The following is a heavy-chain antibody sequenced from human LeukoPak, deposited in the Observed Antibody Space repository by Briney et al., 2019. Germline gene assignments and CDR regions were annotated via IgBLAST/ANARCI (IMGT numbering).Heavy chain of an antibody. CDR2: IYTSGST. CDR3: ARGHDYGDSTNPRWFDP. J-gene: IGHJ5*02. Sequence: SETLSLTCTVSGGSISSYYWSWIRQPAGKGLEWTGRIYTSGSTNYNPSLKSRVTMSVDTSKNQFSLKLSSVTAADTAVYYCARGHDYGDSTNPRWFDPWGQGTLVTVSS. V-gene: IGHV4-4*07. CDR1: GGSISSYY. D-gene: IGHD4-17*01.